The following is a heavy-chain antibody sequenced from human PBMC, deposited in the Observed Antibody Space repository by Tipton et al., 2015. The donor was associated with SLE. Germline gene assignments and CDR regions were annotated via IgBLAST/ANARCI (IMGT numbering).Heavy chain of an antibody. CDR1: GDSIRSSSYY. CDR3: AGDTNFYDFWSGYYTY. D-gene: IGHD3-3*01. CDR2: IYYSGNT. V-gene: IGHV4-39*01. Sequence: GLVKPSETLSLTCTVSGDSIRSSSYYWGWIRQPPGEGLEWIGTIYYSGNTYYNPSLKSRVTISVDASKKQFSLKLSSVTAADTAVYYCAGDTNFYDFWSGYYTYWGQGTLVTVSS. J-gene: IGHJ4*02.